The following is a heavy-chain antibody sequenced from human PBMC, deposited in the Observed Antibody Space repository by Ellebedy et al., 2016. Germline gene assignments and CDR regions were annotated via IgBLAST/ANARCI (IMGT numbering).Heavy chain of an antibody. J-gene: IGHJ3*01. CDR1: GYTFISYG. CDR2: ISVYNGNT. CDR3: ARDRGYSGYDFSPDAFDV. V-gene: IGHV1-18*04. Sequence: ASVKVSXKASGYTFISYGISWVRQAPGQGLEWMGWISVYNGNTNYAQKLQGRVTMTTDTSTSTAYMELRSLRSDDTAVYYWARDRGYSGYDFSPDAFDVWGQGTMVTVSS. D-gene: IGHD5-12*01.